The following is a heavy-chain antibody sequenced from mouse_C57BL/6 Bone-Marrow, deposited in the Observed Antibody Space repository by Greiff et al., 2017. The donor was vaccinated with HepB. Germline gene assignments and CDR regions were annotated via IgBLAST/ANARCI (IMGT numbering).Heavy chain of an antibody. CDR2: IDPSDSYT. Sequence: VQLQQPGAELVMPGASVKLSCKASGYTFTSYWMHWVKQRPAQGLEWIGEIDPSDSYTNYNQKFKGKSTLTVDKSSSTAYMQLSSLTSEDSAVYYCARPSYYRAMDYWGQGTSVTVSS. CDR1: GYTFTSYW. D-gene: IGHD1-1*01. J-gene: IGHJ4*01. V-gene: IGHV1-69*01. CDR3: ARPSYYRAMDY.